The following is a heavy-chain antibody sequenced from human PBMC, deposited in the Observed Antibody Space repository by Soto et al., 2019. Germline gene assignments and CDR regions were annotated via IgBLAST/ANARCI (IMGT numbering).Heavy chain of an antibody. CDR1: GYSFTSYW. V-gene: IGHV5-10-1*03. D-gene: IGHD6-19*01. J-gene: IGHJ5*02. CDR2: IDPSDSYT. CDR3: ARLVGSSGWYSVNWFDP. Sequence: EVQLVQSGAEVKKPGESLRISCKGSGYSFTSYWISWVRQMPGKGLEWMGRIDPSDSYTNYSPSFQGHVTISADKSISTAYLQWSSLKASDTAMYYCARLVGSSGWYSVNWFDPWGQGTLVTVSS.